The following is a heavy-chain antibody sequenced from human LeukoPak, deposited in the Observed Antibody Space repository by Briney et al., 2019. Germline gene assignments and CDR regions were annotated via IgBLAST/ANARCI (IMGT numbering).Heavy chain of an antibody. CDR2: IYRNGST. CDR1: GYSISSGYF. J-gene: IGHJ4*02. V-gene: IGHV4-38-2*02. CDR3: ARGKNGAAAAFDY. D-gene: IGHD6-13*01. Sequence: SETLSLTCTVSGYSISSGYFWGWIRQPPGKGLEWFGSIYRNGSTYYNPSLKSRVTISVDTSKNHFSLKLSSVTAADTAVYYCARGKNGAAAAFDYWGQGTLVTVSS.